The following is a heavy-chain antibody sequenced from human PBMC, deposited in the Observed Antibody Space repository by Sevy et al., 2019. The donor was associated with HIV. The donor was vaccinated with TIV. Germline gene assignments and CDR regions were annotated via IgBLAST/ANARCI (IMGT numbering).Heavy chain of an antibody. Sequence: LSLTCTVSGGSISSGSYYWSWLRQPAGKGLEWIGRIYISGSTNYNPSLKSRVTISLDTSKNQFSLKLSSVTAADTAMYYCARFVSGSYVSWFDPWGQGTLVTVSS. D-gene: IGHD1-26*01. CDR1: GGSISSGSYY. CDR3: ARFVSGSYVSWFDP. J-gene: IGHJ5*02. CDR2: IYISGST. V-gene: IGHV4-61*02.